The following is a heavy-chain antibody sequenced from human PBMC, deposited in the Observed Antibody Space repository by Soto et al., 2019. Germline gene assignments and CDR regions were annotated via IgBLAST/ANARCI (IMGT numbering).Heavy chain of an antibody. D-gene: IGHD3-10*01. CDR2: IYYSGST. Sequence: PSETLSLTSTVSGGSRISYYWSWIRQSPGKGLEWLGYIYYSGSTNYNPSLKSRLIISVDTSQNQVSLKLASVTAADTAVYYCLTQGFGPLHGLVDVWGQGTTVTVSS. CDR1: GGSRISYY. J-gene: IGHJ6*02. CDR3: LTQGFGPLHGLVDV. V-gene: IGHV4-59*08.